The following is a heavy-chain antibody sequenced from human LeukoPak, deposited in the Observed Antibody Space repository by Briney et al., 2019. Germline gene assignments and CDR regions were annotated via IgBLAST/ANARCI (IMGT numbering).Heavy chain of an antibody. V-gene: IGHV3-30-3*01. CDR1: GFTFNRYA. CDR2: IAYDATNI. CDR3: ASTDSMAVTHSLDD. Sequence: GSLRLSCAASGFTFNRYAMSWARQAPGKGLEWVAVIAYDATNIYYADYVKGRFTISRVNSKATLFLQMNSLRPEDTAVYYCASTDSMAVTHSLDDWGQGTLVTVSA. D-gene: IGHD6-19*01. J-gene: IGHJ4*02.